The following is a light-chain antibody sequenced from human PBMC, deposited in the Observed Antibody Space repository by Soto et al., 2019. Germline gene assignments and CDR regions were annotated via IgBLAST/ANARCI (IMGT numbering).Light chain of an antibody. J-gene: IGKJ4*01. CDR3: QQRSNWPPVT. V-gene: IGKV3-11*01. Sequence: EIVLTQSPATLSLSPGERATLSCRASQSINRHLAWYRQKPGQAPRLLIYDASNRAIGIPARFSGSGSGTDFTLTISSLEPEDFGVYYCQQRSNWPPVTFGGGTKVEIK. CDR1: QSINRH. CDR2: DAS.